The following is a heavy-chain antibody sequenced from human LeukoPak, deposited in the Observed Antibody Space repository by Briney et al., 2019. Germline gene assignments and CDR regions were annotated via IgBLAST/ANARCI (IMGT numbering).Heavy chain of an antibody. CDR3: ARDNSVGDIAWWFDP. V-gene: IGHV1-46*01. Sequence: ASVKVSCKASGYTFTGYYMHWVRQAPGQGLEWIGLINPTGTRTGYAQKLQGRVTMTRDMSTSTDYMELSSLRSEDTAIYYCARDNSVGDIAWWFDPWGQGTLVTVSS. J-gene: IGHJ5*02. CDR2: INPTGTRT. CDR1: GYTFTGYY. D-gene: IGHD3-10*01.